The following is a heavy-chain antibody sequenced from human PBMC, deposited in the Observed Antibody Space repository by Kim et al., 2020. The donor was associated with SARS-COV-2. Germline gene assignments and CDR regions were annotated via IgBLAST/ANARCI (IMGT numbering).Heavy chain of an antibody. Sequence: GGSLRLSCAASGFTFSSYAMHWVRQAPGKGLEWVAVISYDGSNKYYADSVKGRFTISRDNYKNTLYLQMNSLRAEDTAVYYCARGEWYYYYGMDVWGQGT. CDR1: GFTFSSYA. V-gene: IGHV3-30*04. CDR2: ISYDGSNK. J-gene: IGHJ6*02. D-gene: IGHD3-3*01. CDR3: ARGEWYYYYGMDV.